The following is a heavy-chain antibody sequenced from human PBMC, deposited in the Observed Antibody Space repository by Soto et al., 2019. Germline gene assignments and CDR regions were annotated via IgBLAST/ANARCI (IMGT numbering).Heavy chain of an antibody. J-gene: IGHJ6*02. CDR1: GFTFSDYY. CDR2: ISSSGSTI. V-gene: IGHV3-11*01. D-gene: IGHD3-3*01. CDR3: ASDSYYDFWSGAYGMDV. Sequence: GGSLRLSCAASGFTFSDYYMGWIRQAPGKGLEWVSYISSSGSTIYYAGSVKGRFTISRDNAKNSLYLQMNSLRAEDTAVYYCASDSYYDFWSGAYGMDVWGQGSSVTVFS.